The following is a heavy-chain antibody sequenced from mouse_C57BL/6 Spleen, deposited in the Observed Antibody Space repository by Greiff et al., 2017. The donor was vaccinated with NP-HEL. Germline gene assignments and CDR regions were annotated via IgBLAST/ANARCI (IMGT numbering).Heavy chain of an antibody. CDR2: ISNGGGST. D-gene: IGHD2-4*01. V-gene: IGHV5-12*01. CDR1: GFTFSDYY. J-gene: IGHJ4*01. CDR3: ARQGDYDGAMDY. Sequence: EVQGVESGGGLVQPGGSLKLSCAASGFTFSDYYMYWVRQTPEKRLEWVAYISNGGGSTYYPDTVKGRFTISRDNAKNTLYLQMSRLKSEDTAMYYCARQGDYDGAMDYWGQGTSVTVSS.